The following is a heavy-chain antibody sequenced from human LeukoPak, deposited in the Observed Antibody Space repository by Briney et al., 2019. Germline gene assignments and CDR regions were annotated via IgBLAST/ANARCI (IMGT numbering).Heavy chain of an antibody. J-gene: IGHJ4*02. CDR3: ARVGREYYYDSSGYPIDY. D-gene: IGHD3-22*01. CDR2: INPNSGGT. CDR1: GYTFAGYY. Sequence: ASVTVSCKASGYTFAGYYMHWVRQAPGQGLEWMGRINPNSGGTNYAQQFQGRVTMTRDTPISTAYMELSRLRSDDTAVYYCARVGREYYYDSSGYPIDYWGQGTLVTVSS. V-gene: IGHV1-2*06.